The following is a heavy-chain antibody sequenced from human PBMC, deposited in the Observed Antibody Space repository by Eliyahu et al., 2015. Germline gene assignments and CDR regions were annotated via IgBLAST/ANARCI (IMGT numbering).Heavy chain of an antibody. D-gene: IGHD4-11*01. CDR2: VDHVGNP. Sequence: QVLIQQWGAGLLKPSETLSLSCSVXGGSLNXFYWTWIRQFPGQGLEWIGNVDHVGNPNYHPTVQGRVTISRDSPRNQVSLTLRSVTAADTATFYCARGIGDSSGSHGYDYLDVWGKGTTVIVSS. CDR1: GGSLNXFY. V-gene: IGHV4-34*02. J-gene: IGHJ6*03. CDR3: ARGIGDSSGSHGYDYLDV.